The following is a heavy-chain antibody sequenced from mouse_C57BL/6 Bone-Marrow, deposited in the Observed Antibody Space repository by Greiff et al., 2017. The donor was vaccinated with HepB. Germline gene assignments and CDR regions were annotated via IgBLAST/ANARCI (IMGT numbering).Heavy chain of an antibody. D-gene: IGHD2-4*01. CDR3: ARIVGDYGAWFAY. Sequence: QVQLQQSGPGILQPSQTLSLTCSFSGFSLSTFGMGVGWIRQPSGKGLEWLAHILWDDDKYYNPALTSRLTISKDTSKNQVFLKIANVDTADTATYYCARIVGDYGAWFAYWGQGTLVTVSA. CDR2: ILWDDDK. CDR1: GFSLSTFGMG. J-gene: IGHJ3*01. V-gene: IGHV8-8*01.